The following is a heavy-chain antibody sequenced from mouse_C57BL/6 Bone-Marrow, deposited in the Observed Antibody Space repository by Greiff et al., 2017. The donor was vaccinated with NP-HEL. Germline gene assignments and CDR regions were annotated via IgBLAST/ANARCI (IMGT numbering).Heavy chain of an antibody. CDR3: ALYSNYAFDY. V-gene: IGHV1-63*01. D-gene: IGHD2-5*01. CDR2: IYPGGGYT. J-gene: IGHJ2*01. Sequence: VQLQQSGAELVRPGTSVKMSCKASGYTFTNYWIGWAKQRPGHGLEWIGDIYPGGGYTNYNEKFKGKATLTADKSSSTAYMQLSSLTSEDSAIYYCALYSNYAFDYWGQGTTLTVSS. CDR1: GYTFTNYW.